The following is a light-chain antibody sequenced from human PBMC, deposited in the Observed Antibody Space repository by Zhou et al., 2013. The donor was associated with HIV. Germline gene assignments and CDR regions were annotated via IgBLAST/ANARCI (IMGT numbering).Light chain of an antibody. Sequence: DVVLTQSPLSLPVTLGQPASISCWSSQSLVSSDGHTFLSWIQQRPGQSPRRLIYKVSSRDSGVPDRFSGSGSGTNFTLKISRVEADDVGVYSCMQGTWWPLTFGGGTKV. J-gene: IGKJ4*01. V-gene: IGKV2-30*01. CDR2: KVS. CDR3: MQGTWWPLT. CDR1: QSLVSSDGHTF.